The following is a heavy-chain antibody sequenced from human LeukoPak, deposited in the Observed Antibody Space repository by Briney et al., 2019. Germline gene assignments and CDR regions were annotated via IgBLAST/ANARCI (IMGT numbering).Heavy chain of an antibody. CDR2: IYYSGST. CDR3: AREDCSGTSCSEYV. D-gene: IGHD2-2*01. V-gene: IGHV4-59*01. CDR1: GDSISSYY. Sequence: SETLSLTCTVSGDSISSYYWSWIRQSPGKELEWIGYIYYSGSTNYNPSLKSRVTISVDTSKNQFSLKLSSVTAADTAVYYCAREDCSGTSCSEYVWGQGTTVTVSS. J-gene: IGHJ6*02.